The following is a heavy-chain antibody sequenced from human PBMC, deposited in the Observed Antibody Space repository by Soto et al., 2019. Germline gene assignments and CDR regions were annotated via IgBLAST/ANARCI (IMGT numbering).Heavy chain of an antibody. CDR3: AKDGTYSSSWPYYFDY. Sequence: GGSLRLSCEASAFTLSSYWMSWVRQAPGKGLEWVANIKPDGSEKYYVDSVKGRFTISRDNSKSTLYLQMSTLRPEDTAIYYCAKDGTYSSSWPYYFDYWGQGTLVTVSS. CDR1: AFTLSSYW. D-gene: IGHD6-13*01. V-gene: IGHV3-7*01. J-gene: IGHJ4*02. CDR2: IKPDGSEK.